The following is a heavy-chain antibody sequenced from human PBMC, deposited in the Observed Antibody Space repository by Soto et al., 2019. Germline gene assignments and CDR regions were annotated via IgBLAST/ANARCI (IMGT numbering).Heavy chain of an antibody. D-gene: IGHD1-26*01. CDR2: INHSGST. Sequence: SETLSLTCAVYGGSFSGYYWSWIRQPPGKGLEWIGEINHSGSTNYNPSLKSRVTISVDTSKNQFSLKLSSVTAADTAVYYCAREMGNHTRWELLECFDYWGQGTLVTVSS. J-gene: IGHJ4*02. CDR1: GGSFSGYY. CDR3: AREMGNHTRWELLECFDY. V-gene: IGHV4-34*01.